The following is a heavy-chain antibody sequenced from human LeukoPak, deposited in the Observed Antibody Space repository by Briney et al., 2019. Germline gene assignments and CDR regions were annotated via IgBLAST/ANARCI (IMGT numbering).Heavy chain of an antibody. V-gene: IGHV1-2*02. D-gene: IGHD7-27*01. Sequence: ASVKVSCKASGYTFTGYYMHWVRQAPGQGLEWMGWINPNSGGTNYAQKFQGRVTMTRDTSISTAYMELSRLRSDDTAVCYCARGGYGKLGIRLLYGDWGQGTLVTVSS. CDR3: ARGGYGKLGIRLLYGD. CDR1: GYTFTGYY. J-gene: IGHJ4*02. CDR2: INPNSGGT.